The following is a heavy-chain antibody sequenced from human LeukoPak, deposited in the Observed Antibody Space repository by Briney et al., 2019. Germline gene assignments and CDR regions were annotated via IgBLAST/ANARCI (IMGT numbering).Heavy chain of an antibody. D-gene: IGHD3-22*01. CDR3: AKVALFSGYYPPFDY. CDR2: ISYDGSNE. J-gene: IGHJ4*02. V-gene: IGHV3-30*18. Sequence: GGSLRLSCTASGFTFSNYGMHWVRQAPGKGLEWVAVISYDGSNEYYADSVKGRFTISRDNSKNTLFLQMNSLKPEDTAVYHCAKVALFSGYYPPFDYWGQGTLVTVSS. CDR1: GFTFSNYG.